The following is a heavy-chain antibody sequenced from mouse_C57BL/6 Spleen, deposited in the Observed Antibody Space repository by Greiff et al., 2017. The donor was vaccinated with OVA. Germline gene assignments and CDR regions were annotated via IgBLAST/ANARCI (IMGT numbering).Heavy chain of an antibody. CDR3: ARVAPSYYGSSHWYFDV. CDR2: ISDGGSYT. Sequence: DVQLVESGGGLVKPGGSLKLSCAASGFTFSSYAMSWVRQTPEKRLEWVATISDGGSYTYYPDNVKGRFTISRDNAKNNLYLQMSHLKSEDTAMYDCARVAPSYYGSSHWYFDVWGTGTTVTVSS. CDR1: GFTFSSYA. V-gene: IGHV5-4*01. D-gene: IGHD1-1*01. J-gene: IGHJ1*03.